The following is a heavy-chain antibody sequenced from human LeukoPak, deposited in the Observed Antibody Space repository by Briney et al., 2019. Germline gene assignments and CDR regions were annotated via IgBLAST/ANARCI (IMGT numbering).Heavy chain of an antibody. CDR3: ARAGLTGSKVAFDV. D-gene: IGHD1-20*01. CDR2: INTNTGNP. CDR1: GYTFTSYA. J-gene: IGHJ3*01. V-gene: IGHV7-4-1*02. Sequence: GASVKVSCKGSGYTFTSYAMNWVRQAPGQGLEWMGWINTNTGNPTYAQGFTGHYVFSLDTSVSTAYLQIISLKAEDTAVYYCARAGLTGSKVAFDVWGQGTMVTVSS.